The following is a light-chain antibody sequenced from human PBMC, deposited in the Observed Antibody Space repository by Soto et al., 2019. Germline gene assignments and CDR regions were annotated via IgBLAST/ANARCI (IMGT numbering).Light chain of an antibody. V-gene: IGKV3-20*01. CDR2: DTS. CDR3: QQCGSAPS. J-gene: IGKJ1*01. Sequence: EIVLTQSPGPLSLSPGERATLSCRASQSVSSSYLAWYQQKPGQAPRLLIYDTSSSATGIPDRFSGSGSGTDFTLAISRLEPEDFAVYYCQQCGSAPSFGQGTNVELK. CDR1: QSVSSSY.